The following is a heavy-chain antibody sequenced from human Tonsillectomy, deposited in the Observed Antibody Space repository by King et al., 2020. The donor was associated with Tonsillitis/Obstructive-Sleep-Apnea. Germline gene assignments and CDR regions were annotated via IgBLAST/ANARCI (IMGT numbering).Heavy chain of an antibody. V-gene: IGHV4-39*01. CDR1: GGSISSTLYY. CDR2: MYYSGTT. CDR3: ARHYSAGSGTYRPFDY. D-gene: IGHD3-10*01. J-gene: IGHJ4*02. Sequence: LQLQESGPGLVKPSETLSLTCTVSGGSISSTLYYWGWIRQPPGKGLEWIGSMYYSGTTYYNPSLKSRVTISVATSKNQFSLKLSSVTAADTAVYYCARHYSAGSGTYRPFDYWGQGTLVTVSS.